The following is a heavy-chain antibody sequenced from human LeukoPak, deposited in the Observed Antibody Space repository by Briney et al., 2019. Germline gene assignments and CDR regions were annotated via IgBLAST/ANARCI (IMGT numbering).Heavy chain of an antibody. D-gene: IGHD3-22*01. CDR2: INHSGST. CDR1: GGSFSGYY. J-gene: IGHJ4*02. Sequence: SETLSLTCAVYGGSFSGYYWSWIRQPPGKGLECIGEINHSGSTNYNPSLKSRVTISVDTSKNQFSLKLSSVTAADTAVYYCASHYDSSGYYYAYWGQGTLVTVSS. CDR3: ASHYDSSGYYYAY. V-gene: IGHV4-34*01.